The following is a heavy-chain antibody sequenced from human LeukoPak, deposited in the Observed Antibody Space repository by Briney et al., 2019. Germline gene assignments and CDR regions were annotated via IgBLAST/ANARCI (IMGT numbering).Heavy chain of an antibody. V-gene: IGHV4-39*07. CDR3: ARDSLLTGRNFDY. J-gene: IGHJ4*02. CDR1: GGSINSRAYS. CDR2: IDFSGNT. D-gene: IGHD1-14*01. Sequence: SETLSLTCSVSGGSINSRAYSWGWLRQSPEKGLEWIGSIDFSGNTYYNPSVQSRVAISLDTSRNQFSLKLSSVTAADTAVYYCARDSLLTGRNFDYWGQGTLVTVSS.